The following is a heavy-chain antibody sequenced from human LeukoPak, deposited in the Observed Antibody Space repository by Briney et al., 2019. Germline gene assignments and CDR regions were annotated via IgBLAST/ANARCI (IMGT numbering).Heavy chain of an antibody. J-gene: IGHJ3*02. CDR1: GYTFTSYG. CDR3: ARDRGVAITGGAFDI. D-gene: IGHD1-20*01. Sequence: ASVKVSCKASGYTFTSYGISWVRQGPGQGLEWMGRIIPILGIANYAQKFQGRVTITADKSTSTAYMELSSLRSEDTAVYYCARDRGVAITGGAFDIWGQGTMVTVSS. CDR2: IIPILGIA. V-gene: IGHV1-69*04.